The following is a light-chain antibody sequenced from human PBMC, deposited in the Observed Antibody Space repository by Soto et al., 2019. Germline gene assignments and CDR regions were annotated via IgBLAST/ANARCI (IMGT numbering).Light chain of an antibody. CDR2: EVS. CDR3: SSYSISTAYL. J-gene: IGLJ1*01. CDR1: SSDVGRYDY. V-gene: IGLV2-14*01. Sequence: QSVLTQPASVSGSPGQSITISCTGTSSDVGRYDYVSWYQLHPGKAPKLMVFEVSNRPSGVSYRFSGSKSGNTASLTISGLQADDEADYFCSSYSISTAYLFGTGTKATVL.